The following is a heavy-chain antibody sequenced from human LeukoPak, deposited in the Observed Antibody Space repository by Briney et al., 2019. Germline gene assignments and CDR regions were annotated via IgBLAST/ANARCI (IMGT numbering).Heavy chain of an antibody. J-gene: IGHJ4*02. Sequence: GGSLRLSCATSGFTFVDYGLSWVRRAPGKGLEWLCAINYNGAITDHADSVKGRFTISRDNAKNSLYLRMDSLRAEDTALYYCARDRLGPSFSVSHFDLWGQGTLVTVSS. CDR1: GFTFVDYG. V-gene: IGHV3-20*04. CDR2: INYNGAIT. D-gene: IGHD3-3*02. CDR3: ARDRLGPSFSVSHFDL.